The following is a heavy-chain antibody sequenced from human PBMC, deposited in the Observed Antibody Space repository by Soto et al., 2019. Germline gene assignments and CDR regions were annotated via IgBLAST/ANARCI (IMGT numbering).Heavy chain of an antibody. D-gene: IGHD4-4*01. V-gene: IGHV3-23*01. CDR3: AKGEGGVVTTFSIYYYYYMDV. CDR2: ISGSGGST. Sequence: GGSLRLSCAASGFTFSSYAMSWVRQAPGKGLEWVSAISGSGGSTYYADSVKGRFTISRDNSKNTLYLQMNSLRAEDTAVYYCAKGEGGVVTTFSIYYYYYMDVWGKGTTVTVSS. CDR1: GFTFSSYA. J-gene: IGHJ6*03.